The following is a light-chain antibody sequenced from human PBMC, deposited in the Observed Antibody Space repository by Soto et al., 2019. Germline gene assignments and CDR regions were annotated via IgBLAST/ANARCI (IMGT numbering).Light chain of an antibody. CDR3: QQYHNWPPLT. J-gene: IGKJ4*01. V-gene: IGKV3-15*01. Sequence: EIVMTQSPAFLSVSPGARVILSCRASQSVFSNLAWYQQKPGQAPRLLIYSASARVTGIPARFSGSGSGTEFTLTISSLQAQDFSVYYCQQYHNWPPLTFGGGTKVEIK. CDR2: SAS. CDR1: QSVFSN.